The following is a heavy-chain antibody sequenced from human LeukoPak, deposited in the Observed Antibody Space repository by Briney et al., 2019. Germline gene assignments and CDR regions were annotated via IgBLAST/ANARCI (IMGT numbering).Heavy chain of an antibody. CDR3: ARAKSSSPRYYGMDV. Sequence: SETLSLTCAVSGGSISSSNWWSWDRQPPGKGLEWIGEIYHSGSTNYNPSLKSRVTISVDKSKNQFSLKLSSVTAADTAVYYCARAKSSSPRYYGMDVWGQGTTVTVSS. J-gene: IGHJ6*02. D-gene: IGHD6-13*01. CDR1: GGSISSSNW. V-gene: IGHV4-4*02. CDR2: IYHSGST.